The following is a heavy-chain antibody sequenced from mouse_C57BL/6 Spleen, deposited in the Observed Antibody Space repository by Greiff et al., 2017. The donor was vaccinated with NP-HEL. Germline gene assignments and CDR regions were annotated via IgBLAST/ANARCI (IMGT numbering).Heavy chain of an antibody. CDR2: IDPEDGET. CDR3: AKGYGPYYFDY. Sequence: VQLQQSGAELVKPGASVKLSCTASGFNIKDYYMHWVKQRTEQGLEWIGRIDPEDGETKYAPKFKGKATITADTSSNTAYLQLSSLTSEDTAVYYCAKGYGPYYFDYWGQGTTLTVSS. D-gene: IGHD1-2*01. V-gene: IGHV14-2*01. J-gene: IGHJ2*01. CDR1: GFNIKDYY.